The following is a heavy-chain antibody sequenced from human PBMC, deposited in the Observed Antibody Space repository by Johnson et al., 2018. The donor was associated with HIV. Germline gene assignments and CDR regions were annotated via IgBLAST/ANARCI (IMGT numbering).Heavy chain of an antibody. D-gene: IGHD3-9*01. CDR3: ASVYYDILTGYYYDAFDM. CDR2: ISYDGSKK. Sequence: QVQLVESGGGVVQPGRSLRLSCAASGFTFSSYDMHWVRQAPGKGLEWVAVISYDGSKKYYADFVKGRFTISRDNSKTTLYLQTNSLRAEDTAVYYCASVYYDILTGYYYDAFDMWGQGTMVTVSS. CDR1: GFTFSSYD. J-gene: IGHJ3*02. V-gene: IGHV3-30-3*01.